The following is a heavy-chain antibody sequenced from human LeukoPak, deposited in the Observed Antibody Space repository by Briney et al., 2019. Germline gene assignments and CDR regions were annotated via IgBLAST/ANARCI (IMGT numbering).Heavy chain of an antibody. J-gene: IGHJ5*02. V-gene: IGHV4-39*01. CDR2: IEYGGST. Sequence: SETLSLTCSISGGSVTSSSYFWGWIRQPPGKGLEWIGSIEYGGSTYYNPSLESRVTISVDTSKNQFSLKLSSVTAADTAVYYCTSPRGGYNFAGGDFWFDPWGQGALVTVSS. CDR3: TSPRGGYNFAGGDFWFDP. CDR1: GGSVTSSSYF. D-gene: IGHD2-21*01.